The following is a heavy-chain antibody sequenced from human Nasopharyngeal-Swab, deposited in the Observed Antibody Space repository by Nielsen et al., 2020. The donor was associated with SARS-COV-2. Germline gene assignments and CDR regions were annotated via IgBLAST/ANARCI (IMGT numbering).Heavy chain of an antibody. CDR3: ARVPRSSGSYFDY. V-gene: IGHV1-2*06. Sequence: ASVKVSCKASGYTFTGYYLHWVRQAPGQGLEWMGRINPNSGNTNYAQKLQGRVTMTTDTSTSTAYMELRSLRSDDTAVYYCARVPRSSGSYFDYWGQGTLVTVSS. CDR1: GYTFTGYY. D-gene: IGHD1-26*01. CDR2: INPNSGNT. J-gene: IGHJ4*02.